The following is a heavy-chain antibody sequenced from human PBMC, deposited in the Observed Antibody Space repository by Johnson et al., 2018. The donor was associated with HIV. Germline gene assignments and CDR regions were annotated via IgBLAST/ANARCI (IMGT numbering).Heavy chain of an antibody. J-gene: IGHJ3*02. CDR2: IKQDGSEK. CDR1: GFTFSSYW. V-gene: IGHV3-7*01. Sequence: VQLVESGGGLVQPGGSLRLYCAASGFTFSSYWMTWVRQAPGKGLEWVANIKQDGSEKNYLDSVKGRFTISRDNAKNALFLHMNSLRVEDTAVYYCARGNLYYSTDAFDIWGQGTMVTVSS. CDR3: ARGNLYYSTDAFDI. D-gene: IGHD3-10*01.